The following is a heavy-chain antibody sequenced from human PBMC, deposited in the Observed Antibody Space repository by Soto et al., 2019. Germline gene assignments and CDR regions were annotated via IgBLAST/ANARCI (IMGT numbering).Heavy chain of an antibody. Sequence: QVHLVESGGGVVQPGTSLRLSCRASGFKFSDYGMDWVRQAPGKGLEWVSRVLYDGSKKYYADSVKGRFTISRDNPRNTLYLQIESLRAEDTGVYYCVKDLALMGDYWGQGTPVTVSS. CDR3: VKDLALMGDY. D-gene: IGHD3-16*01. CDR2: VLYDGSKK. J-gene: IGHJ4*02. CDR1: GFKFSDYG. V-gene: IGHV3-30*18.